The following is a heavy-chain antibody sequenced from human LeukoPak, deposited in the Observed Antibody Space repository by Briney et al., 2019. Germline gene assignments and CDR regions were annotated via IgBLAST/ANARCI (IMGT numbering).Heavy chain of an antibody. J-gene: IGHJ3*02. Sequence: PSETLSLTRAVHGGSFGGDYWRWIREPPRKGLEWIGEINHSGSTNYNPSLKSRDTISVDTSKNQFSLKLSSVTAADTAVYYCARDYLGGNPDAFDIWGQGTMVTVSS. CDR3: ARDYLGGNPDAFDI. CDR1: GGSFGGDY. V-gene: IGHV4-34*01. CDR2: INHSGST. D-gene: IGHD4-23*01.